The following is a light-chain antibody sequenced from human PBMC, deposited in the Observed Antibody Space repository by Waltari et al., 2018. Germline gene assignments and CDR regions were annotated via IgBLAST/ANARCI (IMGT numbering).Light chain of an antibody. V-gene: IGKV3-11*01. CDR2: DAS. CDR1: QSVSSY. J-gene: IGKJ3*01. Sequence: EIVLTQSPATLSLSPGARATLSCRASQSVSSYLAWYQQKPGQAPRLLIYDASNRATGIPARFSGSGSGTDFTLTISSLEPEDFALYYCQQRSIWPPFTFGPGTKVDIK. CDR3: QQRSIWPPFT.